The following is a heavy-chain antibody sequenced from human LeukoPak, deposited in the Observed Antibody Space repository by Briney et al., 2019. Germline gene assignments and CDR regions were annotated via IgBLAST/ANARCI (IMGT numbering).Heavy chain of an antibody. CDR2: INPDGSGI. CDR1: GFTFSSDY. J-gene: IGHJ4*02. CDR3: ARDPAYGALDY. D-gene: IGHD4-17*01. Sequence: PGGSLRLSCAASGFTFSSDYVSWVRQTPGKGLEWVAKINPDGSGIAYGDSVKGRFSISRDNAKNSLYLQMNSLRADDTAIYYCARDPAYGALDYWGQGILVTVSS. V-gene: IGHV3-7*01.